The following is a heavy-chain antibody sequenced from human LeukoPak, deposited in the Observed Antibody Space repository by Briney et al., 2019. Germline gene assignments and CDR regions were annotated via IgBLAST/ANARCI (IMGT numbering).Heavy chain of an antibody. CDR1: GFTFSDYY. V-gene: IGHV3-11*06. Sequence: KPGGSLRLSCAASGFTFSDYYMSWIRQAPGKGLEWVSSTSSSSSYIYYADSVKGRFTISRDNAKNSLYLQMNSLRAEDTAVYYCAELGITMIGGVWGKGTTVTISS. CDR2: TSSSSSYI. J-gene: IGHJ6*04. D-gene: IGHD3-10*02. CDR3: AELGITMIGGV.